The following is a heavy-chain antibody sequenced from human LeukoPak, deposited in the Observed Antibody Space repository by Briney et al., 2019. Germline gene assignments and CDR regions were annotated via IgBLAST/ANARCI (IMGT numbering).Heavy chain of an antibody. CDR2: ISSNSDYI. J-gene: IGHJ4*02. Sequence: GGSLRLSCAVSGFTFSNYSMNWVRQAPGKGLEWVSSISSNSDYIYYADSVKGRFTISRGNAKNSLYLQMNSLRAEDTAMYYCARGVDYWGQGTLVTVSS. V-gene: IGHV3-21*01. CDR3: ARGVDY. CDR1: GFTFSNYS.